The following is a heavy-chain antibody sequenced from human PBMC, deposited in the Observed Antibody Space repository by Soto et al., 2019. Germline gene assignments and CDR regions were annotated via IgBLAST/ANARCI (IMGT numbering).Heavy chain of an antibody. Sequence: GGSLRLSCEASGFRFSDYTMSWVRQAPGKGLQWVSSISSGGSFIHVAESLKGRLTVSRDNAKNSVFLELSSLRAEETAVYYCARYSVGWYEYWGKGTLVTVSS. CDR3: ARYSVGWYEY. D-gene: IGHD1-26*01. CDR2: ISSGGSFI. J-gene: IGHJ5*01. CDR1: GFRFSDYT. V-gene: IGHV3-21*06.